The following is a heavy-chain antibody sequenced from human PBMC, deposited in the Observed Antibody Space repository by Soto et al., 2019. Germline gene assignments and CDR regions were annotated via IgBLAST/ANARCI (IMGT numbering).Heavy chain of an antibody. D-gene: IGHD2-2*01. V-gene: IGHV4-39*01. CDR1: GGSLTSNSYY. J-gene: IGHJ4*02. CDR2: ISYSGST. Sequence: QLQLQESGPGLVKPSETLSLTCTVSGGSLTSNSYYWGWFRQPPGEGLEWIGTISYSGSTSYNPSLKSQVTIPADTSNNQSPRKLHPVTASDSAVYYCARHVKGYCSSASCPTDSWGQGTLVTVSS. CDR3: ARHVKGYCSSASCPTDS.